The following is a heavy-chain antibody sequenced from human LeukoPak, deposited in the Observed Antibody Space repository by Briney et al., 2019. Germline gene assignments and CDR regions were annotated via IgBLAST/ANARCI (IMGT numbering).Heavy chain of an antibody. CDR1: GGSISTTSYY. J-gene: IGHJ2*01. CDR2: IYYSDNT. Sequence: SETLSLTCTVSGGSISTTSYYWGWIRQPPGKGLEWIGSIYYSDNTYYNPSLKSRVTLSVDTSKNQFSLELSSVTAADTAVYYCARVGRQQLVYWFFDLWGRGTLVTVSS. CDR3: ARVGRQQLVYWFFDL. D-gene: IGHD6-13*01. V-gene: IGHV4-39*07.